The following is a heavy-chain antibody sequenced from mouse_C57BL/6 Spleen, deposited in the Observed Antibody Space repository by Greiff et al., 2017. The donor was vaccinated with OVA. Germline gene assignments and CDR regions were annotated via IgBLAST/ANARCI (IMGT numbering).Heavy chain of an antibody. V-gene: IGHV8-12*01. CDR2: IYWDDDK. CDR3: ARRAGTTGVDWYFDV. CDR1: GFSLSTSGMG. J-gene: IGHJ1*03. Sequence: QVTLKESGPGILQSSQTLSLTCSFSGFSLSTSGMGVSWIRQPSGKGLEWLAQIYWDDDKRYNPSLKRRLTISKDTTRNQVFLKITSVDTADTATYYCARRAGTTGVDWYFDVWGTGTTVTVSS. D-gene: IGHD1-1*01.